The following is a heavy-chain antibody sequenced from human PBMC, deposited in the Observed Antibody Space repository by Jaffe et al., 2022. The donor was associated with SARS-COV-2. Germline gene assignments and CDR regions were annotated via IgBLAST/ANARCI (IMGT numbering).Heavy chain of an antibody. Sequence: EVQLVQSGAEVKKPGESLKISCKGSGYSFNTYWIGWLRQMPGKGLEWMGIIYPGDSDTRYSPSFRGQVTISADKSASTAYLHWSSLKASDTAIYYCARLMVTAILADPRGWFDPWGQGTLVIVSS. V-gene: IGHV5-51*01. CDR3: ARLMVTAILADPRGWFDP. D-gene: IGHD2-21*02. J-gene: IGHJ5*02. CDR2: IYPGDSDT. CDR1: GYSFNTYW.